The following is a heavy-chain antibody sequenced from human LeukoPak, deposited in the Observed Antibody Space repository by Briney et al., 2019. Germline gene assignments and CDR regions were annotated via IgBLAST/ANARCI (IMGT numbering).Heavy chain of an antibody. CDR1: GGTSSGYH. J-gene: IGHJ4*02. CDR3: ARAMSIAARLQTIFDY. CDR2: INHSGST. V-gene: IGHV4-34*01. Sequence: SETLSLTCAVYGGTSSGYHWRWIRHPPGKGLEWIGEINHSGSTNYNPSLKSLDTISVDTSKNQFSLKLSSVTAADPAVYYCARAMSIAARLQTIFDYWGQGTLVTVSS. D-gene: IGHD6-6*01.